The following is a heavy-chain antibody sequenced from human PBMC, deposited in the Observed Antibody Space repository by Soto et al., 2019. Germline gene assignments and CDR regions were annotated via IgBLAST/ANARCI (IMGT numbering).Heavy chain of an antibody. D-gene: IGHD6-13*01. Sequence: GGSLRLSCAASGFTFSSYSMNWVRQAPGKGLEWVSSISSSSSYIYYADSVKGRFTISRDNAKNSLYLQMNSLRAEDTAVYYCARDPSIAAAGDAFDIWGQRTMVTVSS. J-gene: IGHJ3*02. CDR3: ARDPSIAAAGDAFDI. CDR1: GFTFSSYS. CDR2: ISSSSSYI. V-gene: IGHV3-21*01.